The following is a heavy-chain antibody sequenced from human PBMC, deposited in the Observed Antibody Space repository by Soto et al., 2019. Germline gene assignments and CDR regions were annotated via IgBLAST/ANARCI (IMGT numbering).Heavy chain of an antibody. V-gene: IGHV3-23*01. CDR1: RFTFSSYA. J-gene: IGHJ4*02. D-gene: IGHD3-22*01. CDR2: ISGSGGST. CDR3: AKVDAGSSGYYLIY. Sequence: EVQLLESGGGLVQPGGSLRLSCAASRFTFSSYAMSWVRQAPGKGLEWVSAISGSGGSTYYADSVKGRFTISRDNSKNTLYLQMNSLRAEDTAVYYCAKVDAGSSGYYLIYWGQGTLVTVSS.